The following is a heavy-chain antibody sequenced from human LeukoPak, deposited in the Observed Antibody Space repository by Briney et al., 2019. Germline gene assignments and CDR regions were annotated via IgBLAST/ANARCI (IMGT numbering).Heavy chain of an antibody. J-gene: IGHJ4*02. V-gene: IGHV4-4*02. CDR3: ARDYCSSTSCYSALDY. CDR1: GGPISSSNW. Sequence: SGTLSLTCAVSGGPISSSNWWSWVRQSPGKGLEWIGEIYHSGSTNYNPSLKSRVTISVDKSKNQLSLKLTSVTAADTAMYHCARDYCSSTSCYSALDYWGQGILVTVSS. D-gene: IGHD2-2*01. CDR2: IYHSGST.